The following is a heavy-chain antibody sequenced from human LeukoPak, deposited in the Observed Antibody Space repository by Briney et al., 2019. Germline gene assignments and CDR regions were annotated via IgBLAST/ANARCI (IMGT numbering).Heavy chain of an antibody. Sequence: SVKVSCKASGGTFSSYAISWVRQAPGQGLEWMGRIIPIFGIANYAQKFQGRATITADKSTSTAYMELSSLRSEDTAVYYCARDQVAGTGWFDYWGQGTLVTVSS. CDR1: GGTFSSYA. CDR3: ARDQVAGTGWFDY. D-gene: IGHD6-19*01. CDR2: IIPIFGIA. V-gene: IGHV1-69*04. J-gene: IGHJ4*02.